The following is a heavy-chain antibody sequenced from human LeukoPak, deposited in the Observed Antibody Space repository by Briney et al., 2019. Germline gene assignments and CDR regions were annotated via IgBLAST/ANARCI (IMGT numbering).Heavy chain of an antibody. D-gene: IGHD3-22*01. CDR3: ASIHDSSGYYTFDY. J-gene: IGHJ4*02. V-gene: IGHV4-39*01. Sequence: SETLSLTCTVSGGSISSSSYYWGWIRQPPGKGLEWIGSIYYSGSTYYNPSLESRVTISVDTSKNQFSLKLSSVTAADTAVYYCASIHDSSGYYTFDYWGQGTLVTVSS. CDR1: GGSISSSSYY. CDR2: IYYSGST.